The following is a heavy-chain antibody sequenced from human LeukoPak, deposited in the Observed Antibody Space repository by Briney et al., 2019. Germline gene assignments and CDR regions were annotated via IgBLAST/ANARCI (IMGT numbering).Heavy chain of an antibody. D-gene: IGHD1-26*01. Sequence: GGSLRLSCAASGFTFSSYSMNWVRQAPGKGLEWVSSISSSSSYIYYADSVKGRFTISRDNAKNSLYLQMNSLRAEDTAVYYCARDVVGATRWFDYWGQGTLVTVSS. J-gene: IGHJ4*02. CDR2: ISSSSSYI. V-gene: IGHV3-21*01. CDR1: GFTFSSYS. CDR3: ARDVVGATRWFDY.